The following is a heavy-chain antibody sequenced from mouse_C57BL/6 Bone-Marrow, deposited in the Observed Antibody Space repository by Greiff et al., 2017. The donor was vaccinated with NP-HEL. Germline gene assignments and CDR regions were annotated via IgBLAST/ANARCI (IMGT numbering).Heavy chain of an antibody. CDR2: IYPRSGHT. CDR3: AHYGSSFDY. D-gene: IGHD1-1*01. Sequence: QVQLQQSGAELARPGASVKLSCKASGYTFTSYGISWVKQRTGQGLEWIGEIYPRSGHTYYNEKFKGKATLPADKSSSTAYRELRSLTSEDSAVYFCAHYGSSFDYWGQGTTLTVSS. J-gene: IGHJ2*01. CDR1: GYTFTSYG. V-gene: IGHV1-81*01.